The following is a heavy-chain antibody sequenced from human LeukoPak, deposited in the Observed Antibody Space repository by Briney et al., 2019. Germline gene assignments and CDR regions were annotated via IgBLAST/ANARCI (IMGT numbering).Heavy chain of an antibody. V-gene: IGHV1-24*01. D-gene: IGHD3-16*01. J-gene: IGHJ6*02. CDR1: GYTLTELS. Sequence: ASVKVSCKVSGYTLTELSMHWVRQAPGKGLEGMGGFDPEDGETIYAQKFQGRVTMTEDTSTDTAYMELSSLRSEDTAVYYCATGRGIEEPSISYGMDVWGQGPTVTVSS. CDR3: ATGRGIEEPSISYGMDV. CDR2: FDPEDGET.